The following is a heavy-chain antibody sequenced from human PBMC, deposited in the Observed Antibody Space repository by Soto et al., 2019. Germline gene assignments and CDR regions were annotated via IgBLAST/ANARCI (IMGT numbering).Heavy chain of an antibody. CDR2: IIPIFGTA. D-gene: IGHD3-16*02. CDR3: ARTLTFGGVIVASEYFDY. Sequence: QVQLVQSGAEVKKPGSSVKVSCKASGGTFSSYAISWVRQAPGQGLEWMGGIIPIFGTANYAQKFQGRVTITADESTSTAYMELSSLSSEDTAVYYCARTLTFGGVIVASEYFDYWGQGTLVTVSS. V-gene: IGHV1-69*01. J-gene: IGHJ4*02. CDR1: GGTFSSYA.